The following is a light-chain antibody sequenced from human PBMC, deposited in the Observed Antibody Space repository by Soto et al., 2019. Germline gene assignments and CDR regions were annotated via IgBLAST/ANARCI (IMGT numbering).Light chain of an antibody. Sequence: QSALTQPASVSGSPGQSITISCTGTSSDVGSYNLVSWYQQHPGKAPKLMIYEGSKRPSGVSNRFSGYKSGNTASLTISGLQAEDEADYYCCSYAGSSTPHVVFGGGTKVTVL. V-gene: IGLV2-23*01. CDR1: SSDVGSYNL. J-gene: IGLJ2*01. CDR3: CSYAGSSTPHVV. CDR2: EGS.